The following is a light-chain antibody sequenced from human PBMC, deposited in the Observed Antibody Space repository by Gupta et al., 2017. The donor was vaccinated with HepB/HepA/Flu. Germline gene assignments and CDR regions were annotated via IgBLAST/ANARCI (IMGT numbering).Light chain of an antibody. CDR3: LQDYNYPRR. V-gene: IGKV1-6*01. J-gene: IGKJ1*01. CDR2: AAS. Sequence: IQMTQSPTSLSASVGDRVTITCRASQGIRNDLSWYQQKPGKAPNLLIYAASSLQSGVPSRFSGSGSGTDFTLTISSLQPEDFATYYCLQDYNYPRRFGQGTKVEIK. CDR1: QGIRND.